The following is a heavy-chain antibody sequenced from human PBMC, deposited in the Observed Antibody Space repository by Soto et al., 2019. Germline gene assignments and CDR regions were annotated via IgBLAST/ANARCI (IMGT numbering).Heavy chain of an antibody. Sequence: GESLKISCKASGYGFTTYWIGWVRQMPGQGLEWVGLMFPGDSETRYSPSFRGRVTISADASTRTAYLQWGSLKASDTAIYYCARQGNDAEGFDYWGQGTLVTVSS. D-gene: IGHD5-12*01. CDR1: GYGFTTYW. CDR2: MFPGDSET. J-gene: IGHJ4*02. V-gene: IGHV5-51*01. CDR3: ARQGNDAEGFDY.